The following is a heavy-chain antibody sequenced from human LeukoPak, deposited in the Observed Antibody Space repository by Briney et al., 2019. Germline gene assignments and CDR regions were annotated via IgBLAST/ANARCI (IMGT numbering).Heavy chain of an antibody. V-gene: IGHV3-9*03. CDR2: ISWNSGSI. Sequence: GGSLRLSCAASGFTFDDYAMHWVRQAPGKGLEWVSGISWNSGSIGYADSVKGRFTISRDNAKNSLYLQMNSLRAEDMALYYCAKAREVGATTDAFDIWGQGTMVTVSS. D-gene: IGHD1-26*01. CDR1: GFTFDDYA. J-gene: IGHJ3*02. CDR3: AKAREVGATTDAFDI.